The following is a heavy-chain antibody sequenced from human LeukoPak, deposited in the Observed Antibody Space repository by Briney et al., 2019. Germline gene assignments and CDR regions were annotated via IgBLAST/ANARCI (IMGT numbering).Heavy chain of an antibody. V-gene: IGHV3-15*01. Sequence: PGGSLRLSCAASGFTFSNAWMSWVRQAPGKGLEWVGRIKSKTDGGTTDYAAPVKGRFTISRDDSKNTLYLQMNSLKTEDTAVYYCTTDDMRGQQLVPSFDYWSQGTLVTVSS. D-gene: IGHD6-13*01. CDR1: GFTFSNAW. CDR3: TTDDMRGQQLVPSFDY. J-gene: IGHJ4*02. CDR2: IKSKTDGGTT.